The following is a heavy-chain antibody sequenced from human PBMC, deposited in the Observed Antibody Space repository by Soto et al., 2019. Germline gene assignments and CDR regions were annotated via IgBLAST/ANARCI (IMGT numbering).Heavy chain of an antibody. D-gene: IGHD2-2*01. J-gene: IGHJ6*02. CDR3: ARRYCISTSCRYYYYYGMDV. Sequence: QVQLVQSGAEVKKPGASVKVSCKASGYTFTSYDINWVRQATGQGLEWMGWMNPNSGNTGYAQKFQGRVTMTRNTSISTAYMELSSLRSDDTAVYYCARRYCISTSCRYYYYYGMDVWGQGTTVTVSS. CDR1: GYTFTSYD. CDR2: MNPNSGNT. V-gene: IGHV1-8*01.